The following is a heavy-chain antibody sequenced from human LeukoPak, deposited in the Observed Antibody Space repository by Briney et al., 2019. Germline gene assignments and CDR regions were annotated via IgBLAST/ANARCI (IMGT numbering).Heavy chain of an antibody. V-gene: IGHV3-23*01. J-gene: IGHJ5*02. CDR3: AKDMYSSSFNWFDP. CDR1: GFTFSSYG. D-gene: IGHD6-13*01. CDR2: ISGSGGST. Sequence: PGGSLRLSCAASGFTFSSYGMSWVRQAPGKGLEWVSAISGSGGSTYYADSVKGRFTISRDNSKNTLYLQMNSLRAEDTAVYYCAKDMYSSSFNWFDPWGQGTLVTVSS.